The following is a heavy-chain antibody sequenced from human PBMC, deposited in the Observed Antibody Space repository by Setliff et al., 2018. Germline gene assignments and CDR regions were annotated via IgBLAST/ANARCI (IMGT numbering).Heavy chain of an antibody. CDR1: GYSISSGYI. CDR3: ARDLGHGGDSDY. Sequence: SETLSLTCTVSGYSISSGYIWGWIRQPPGKGLEWVWNIGHTGSTNYNPSLKSRLTISRDTSTNQVSLKLNSVTATDTAVYYCARDLGHGGDSDYWGQGILVTVSS. CDR2: IGHTGST. J-gene: IGHJ4*02. D-gene: IGHD2-21*02. V-gene: IGHV4-38-2*02.